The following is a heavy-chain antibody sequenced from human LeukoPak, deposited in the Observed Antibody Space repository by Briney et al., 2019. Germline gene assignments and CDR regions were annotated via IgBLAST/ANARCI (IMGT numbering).Heavy chain of an antibody. CDR3: ARVYYGSGSYYNNWFDP. D-gene: IGHD3-10*01. CDR1: GFTVSSNY. Sequence: GGSLRLSCAASGFTVSSNYMSWVRQAPGKGLVWVSRINSDGSSTSYADSVKGRFTISRDNAKNTLYLQMNSLRAEDTAVYYCARVYYGSGSYYNNWFDPWGQGTLVTVSS. J-gene: IGHJ5*02. V-gene: IGHV3-74*01. CDR2: INSDGSST.